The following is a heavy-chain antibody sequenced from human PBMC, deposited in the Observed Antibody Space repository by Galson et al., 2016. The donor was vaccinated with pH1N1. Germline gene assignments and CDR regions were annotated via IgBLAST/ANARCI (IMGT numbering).Heavy chain of an antibody. V-gene: IGHV3-11*01. CDR2: ISGSDTTI. D-gene: IGHD3-10*01. CDR1: GFPFSHYY. CDR3: ARDHFGWAFDV. Sequence: SCAASGFPFSHYYMGWIRQAPGKGLEWISYISGSDTTIYYADSVRGRFTISRDNAQNSLYLHMNSLRAEDTAVYYCARDHFGWAFDVWGQGTMVIVSP. J-gene: IGHJ3*01.